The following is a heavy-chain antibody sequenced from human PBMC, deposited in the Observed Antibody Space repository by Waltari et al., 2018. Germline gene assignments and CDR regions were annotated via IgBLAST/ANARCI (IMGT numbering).Heavy chain of an antibody. J-gene: IGHJ4*02. CDR3: AKDAFGNTYLDY. D-gene: IGHD3-10*01. Sequence: QVQLVESGGGVVQPGKSLSLSCVASGFSLSIYGMHWVRQTPGRGLEWVALTWSDGSVEYYADSVRGRFTVSRDNSKNILYLDMGSLRVDDTATYYCAKDAFGNTYLDYWGQGTLVTVSS. V-gene: IGHV3-33*03. CDR2: TWSDGSVE. CDR1: GFSLSIYG.